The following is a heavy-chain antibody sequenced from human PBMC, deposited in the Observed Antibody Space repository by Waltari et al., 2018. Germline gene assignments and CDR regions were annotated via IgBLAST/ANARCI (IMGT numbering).Heavy chain of an antibody. Sequence: QVHLHQWGAGQLQPSETLSLTCVVNGGSVRGYYWGWVRQAPGKGLEWIGEINHSPNRNYNPSLRSRLDMSVDTSKNQFSLKLNFVTAADTGVYYCVRLEDCSGPGGNCYSGDPFALDVWGQGTTVTVSS. CDR1: GGSVRGYY. CDR2: INHSPNR. CDR3: VRLEDCSGPGGNCYSGDPFALDV. V-gene: IGHV4-34*01. J-gene: IGHJ6*02. D-gene: IGHD2-15*01.